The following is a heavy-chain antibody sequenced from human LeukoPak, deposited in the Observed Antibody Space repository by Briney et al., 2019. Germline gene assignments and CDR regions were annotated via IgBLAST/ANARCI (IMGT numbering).Heavy chain of an antibody. J-gene: IGHJ4*02. D-gene: IGHD2-2*01. CDR3: TASDHRHCSSTGCNIDF. CDR1: GFTFSSYS. CDR2: ISSSSSYI. Sequence: PGGSLRLSCAASGFTFSSYSMNWVRQAPGKGLEWVSSISSSSSYIYYADSVKGRFTISRDNAKNSLYLQMNSLRAEDTAVYYCTASDHRHCSSTGCNIDFWGQGTLVTVSS. V-gene: IGHV3-21*03.